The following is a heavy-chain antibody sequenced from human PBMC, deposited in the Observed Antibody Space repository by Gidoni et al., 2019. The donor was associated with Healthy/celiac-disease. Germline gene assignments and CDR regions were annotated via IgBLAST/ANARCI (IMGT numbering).Heavy chain of an antibody. D-gene: IGHD4-4*01. CDR3: ARDVTSRATVGPDY. V-gene: IGHV1-18*01. CDR2: ISAYNGNT. Sequence: QVQLVQSGPEVKKTGASVKVSCTASGSTFTSYGISWVRQATGQGLEWMGWISAYNGNTNYAQKLQGRVTMTTDTSTSTAYMELRSLRSDDTAVYYCARDVTSRATVGPDYWGQGTLVTVSS. CDR1: GSTFTSYG. J-gene: IGHJ4*02.